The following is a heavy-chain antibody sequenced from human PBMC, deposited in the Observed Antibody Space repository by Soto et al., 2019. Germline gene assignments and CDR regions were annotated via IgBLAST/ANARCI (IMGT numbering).Heavy chain of an antibody. V-gene: IGHV1-18*04. J-gene: IGHJ6*02. CDR3: AREAAAERNYYGLDV. CDR2: ISGYNGNT. CDR1: GYIFSRYG. Sequence: QVQLVQSGPEVRKPGASVKVSCKASGYIFSRYGISWVRQAPGQGLEWMAWISGYNGNTKFGERVQGRVNVTTDTSTSTASMELRSLRSDDTAVYYCAREAAAERNYYGLDVWGQGTTVIVSS. D-gene: IGHD6-13*01.